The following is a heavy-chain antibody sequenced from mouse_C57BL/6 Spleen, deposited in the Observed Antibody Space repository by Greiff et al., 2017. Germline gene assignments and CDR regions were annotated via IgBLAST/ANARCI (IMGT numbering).Heavy chain of an antibody. J-gene: IGHJ2*01. CDR1: GYTFPSYW. Sequence: VQLQQPGAELVMPGASVKLSCKASGYTFPSYWMHWVKQRPGQGLEWIGEIDPSDSYTNYNQKFKGKSTLTVDKSSSTAYMQLSSLTSEYSAVYYCARRGDWGGYFDYWGQGTTLTVSS. CDR2: IDPSDSYT. V-gene: IGHV1-69*01. D-gene: IGHD4-1*01. CDR3: ARRGDWGGYFDY.